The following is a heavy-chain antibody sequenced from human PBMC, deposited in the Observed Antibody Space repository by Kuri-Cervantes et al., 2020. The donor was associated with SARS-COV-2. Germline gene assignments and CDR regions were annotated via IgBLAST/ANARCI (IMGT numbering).Heavy chain of an antibody. CDR3: AKLASHPGFYYYYGMDV. CDR1: GFNFSRTD. V-gene: IGHV3-30*18. CDR2: ISYDGSNK. J-gene: IGHJ6*02. Sequence: GGSLRLSCAASGFNFSRTDMHWVRQAPGKGLEWVAVISYDGSNKYYADSVKGRFTISRDNSKNTLYLQMNSLRAEDTAVYYCAKLASHPGFYYYYGMDVWGQGTTVTVSS.